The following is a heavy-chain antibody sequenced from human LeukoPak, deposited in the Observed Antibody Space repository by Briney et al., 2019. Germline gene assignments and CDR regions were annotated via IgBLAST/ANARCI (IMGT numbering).Heavy chain of an antibody. J-gene: IGHJ3*02. CDR2: IYYSGST. Sequence: PSETLSLTCTVSGGSISSYYWSWIRQPPGKGLEWIGYIYYSGSTNYNPSLKSRVTISVDTSKNQFSLKLSSVTAADTAVYYCARDLGYCSSTSCYEGAFDIWGQGRMVTVSS. CDR3: ARDLGYCSSTSCYEGAFDI. D-gene: IGHD2-2*01. V-gene: IGHV4-59*12. CDR1: GGSISSYY.